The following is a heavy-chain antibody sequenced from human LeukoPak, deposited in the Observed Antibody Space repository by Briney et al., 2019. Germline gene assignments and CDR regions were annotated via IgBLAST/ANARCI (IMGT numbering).Heavy chain of an antibody. Sequence: GSLRLSCVVSGFTFSSYPMSWVRQAPGKGLEWVSVISESGDVTHYADSMKGRFTISRDNTKNTLNLQMNGLRDEDTAKYYCARDSSHYLGSSDYWGQGALVTVSS. CDR3: ARDSSHYLGSSDY. V-gene: IGHV3-23*01. CDR2: ISESGDVT. CDR1: GFTFSSYP. J-gene: IGHJ4*02. D-gene: IGHD6-6*01.